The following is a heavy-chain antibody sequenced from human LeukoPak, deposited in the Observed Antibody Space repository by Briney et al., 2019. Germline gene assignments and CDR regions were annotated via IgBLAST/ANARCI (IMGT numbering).Heavy chain of an antibody. V-gene: IGHV1-46*01. CDR1: GYTFTSYY. Sequence: ASVKVSCKASGYTFTSYYMHWVRQAPGQGLEWMGIINPSGGSTTYAQKFQGRVTMTRDTSTSTVYMELSSLRSEDTAAYYCARERRIVGATTSYYFDYWGRGSLVTVSS. CDR3: ARERRIVGATTSYYFDY. D-gene: IGHD1-26*01. J-gene: IGHJ4*02. CDR2: INPSGGST.